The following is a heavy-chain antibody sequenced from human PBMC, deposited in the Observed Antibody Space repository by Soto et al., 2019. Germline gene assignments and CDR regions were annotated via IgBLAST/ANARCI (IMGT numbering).Heavy chain of an antibody. Sequence: PGGSLRLSCAASGFTFSSYWMSWVRQAPGKGLEWVANIKQDGSEKYYVDSVKGRFTISRDNAKNSLYLQMNSLRAEDTAVYYCAREGYSTAYYYYGMDVWGQGTTVTVSS. CDR3: AREGYSTAYYYYGMDV. CDR1: GFTFSSYW. V-gene: IGHV3-7*01. CDR2: IKQDGSEK. D-gene: IGHD2-15*01. J-gene: IGHJ6*02.